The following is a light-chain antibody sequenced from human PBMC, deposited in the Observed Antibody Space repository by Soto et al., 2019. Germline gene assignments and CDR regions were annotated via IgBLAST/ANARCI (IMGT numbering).Light chain of an antibody. CDR1: SSDIGGYNC. CDR3: SSYTSSSTPFV. CDR2: DVS. Sequence: QSALTQPASVSGSPGQSITISCTGTSSDIGGYNCVSWYQRHPGKAPKLMIYDVSDRPSGVSNRFSGSKSGNTASLTISGLQAEDEADYFCSSYTSSSTPFVFVTGTKVXVL. J-gene: IGLJ1*01. V-gene: IGLV2-14*03.